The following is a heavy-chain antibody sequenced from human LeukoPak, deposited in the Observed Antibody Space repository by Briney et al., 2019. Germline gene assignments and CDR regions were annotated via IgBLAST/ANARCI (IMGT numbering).Heavy chain of an antibody. Sequence: GGSLRLSCAASGFTFNSYSMNWVRQAPGKGLEWVSSISSSSSSIYYADSVKGRFTISRDNAKNPLYLQMNSLRAEDTAVYYCARASGDIVETATMGSYWGQGTLVTVSS. V-gene: IGHV3-21*01. J-gene: IGHJ4*02. CDR1: GFTFNSYS. CDR2: ISSSSSSI. CDR3: ARASGDIVETATMGSY. D-gene: IGHD5-18*01.